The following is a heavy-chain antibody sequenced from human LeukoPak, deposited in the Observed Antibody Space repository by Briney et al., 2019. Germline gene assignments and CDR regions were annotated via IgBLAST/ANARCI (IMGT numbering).Heavy chain of an antibody. Sequence: PGRSLRLSCAASGFTFSSYGMYWVRQAPGKGLEWVAVISYDGYNKYYADSVKGRFTISRDNSKNTLYLQMNSLRAEDTAVYYCAELGITMIGGVWGKGTTVTISS. V-gene: IGHV3-30*18. D-gene: IGHD3-10*02. CDR2: ISYDGYNK. CDR3: AELGITMIGGV. J-gene: IGHJ6*04. CDR1: GFTFSSYG.